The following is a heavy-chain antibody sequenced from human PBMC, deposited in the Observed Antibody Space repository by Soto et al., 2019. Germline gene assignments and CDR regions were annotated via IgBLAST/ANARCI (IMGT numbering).Heavy chain of an antibody. CDR2: IYSGGST. J-gene: IGHJ6*02. V-gene: IGHV3-53*01. D-gene: IGHD3-10*01. CDR1: GFTVSSNY. Sequence: GGSLRLSCAASGFTVSSNYMSWVRQAPGKGLEWVSVIYSGGSTYYADSVKGRFTISRDNSKNTLYLQMNSLRAEDTAVYYCARETRIWFGPGPMDVWGQGTTVTVSS. CDR3: ARETRIWFGPGPMDV.